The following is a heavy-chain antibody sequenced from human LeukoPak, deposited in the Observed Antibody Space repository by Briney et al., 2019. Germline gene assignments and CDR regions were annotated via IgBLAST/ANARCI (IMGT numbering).Heavy chain of an antibody. CDR1: GFTFTNYA. CDR2: ISGSGGST. Sequence: GGSLRLSCAASGFTFTNYAMSWVRQAPGKGLEWVSAISGSGGSTYYADSVKGRFTISRDNSKNTLYLQMNSLRAEDTAVYYCAKDQDKTPAAATQSYYGMDVWGQGTTVTVSS. V-gene: IGHV3-23*01. D-gene: IGHD2-2*01. CDR3: AKDQDKTPAAATQSYYGMDV. J-gene: IGHJ6*02.